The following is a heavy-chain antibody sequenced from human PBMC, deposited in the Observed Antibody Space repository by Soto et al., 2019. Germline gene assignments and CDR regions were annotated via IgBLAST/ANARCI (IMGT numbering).Heavy chain of an antibody. D-gene: IGHD6-19*01. J-gene: IGHJ4*02. V-gene: IGHV4-34*01. Sequence: SETLSLTCTVSGGSFSPNYWTWIRQPPGTGLEWIGEINHSGSTNYNPSLKSRVTISVDTSKNQFSLKLTSVTAADTAVYYCARGWLYSSGSYYFDYWGQGTLVTVSS. CDR3: ARGWLYSSGSYYFDY. CDR1: GGSFSPNY. CDR2: INHSGST.